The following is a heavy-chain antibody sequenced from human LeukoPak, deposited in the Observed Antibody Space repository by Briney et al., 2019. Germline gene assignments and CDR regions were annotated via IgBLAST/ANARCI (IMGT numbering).Heavy chain of an antibody. CDR3: AKDGYNTSPH. CDR2: ISADGSGT. V-gene: IGHV3-43*02. CDR1: GFGFDEYA. D-gene: IGHD1-14*01. J-gene: IGHJ4*02. Sequence: PGGSLRLSCAASGFGFDEYAMHWVRQAPGKGLERVSVISADGSGTYYADSVKGRFTISRDNRKHSVYLQMDSLRTEDTALYYCAKDGYNTSPHWGQGTLVTVSS.